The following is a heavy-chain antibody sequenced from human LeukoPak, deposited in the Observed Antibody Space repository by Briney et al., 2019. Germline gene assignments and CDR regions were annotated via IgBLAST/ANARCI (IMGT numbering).Heavy chain of an antibody. CDR2: ISAYNGNT. D-gene: IGHD3-10*01. V-gene: IGHV1-18*01. CDR3: ARGLWFGELLQYNWFDP. Sequence: ASVKVSCKASGYTFTSYGISWVRQAPGQGLEWMGWISAYNGNTSYAQKLQGRVTMTTDTSTSTAYMELSRLRSDDTAVYYCARGLWFGELLQYNWFDPWGQGTLVTVSS. CDR1: GYTFTSYG. J-gene: IGHJ5*02.